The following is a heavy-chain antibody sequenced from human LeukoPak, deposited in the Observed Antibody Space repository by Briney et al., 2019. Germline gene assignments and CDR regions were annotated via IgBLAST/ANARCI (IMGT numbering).Heavy chain of an antibody. V-gene: IGHV4-59*01. D-gene: IGHD3-10*01. CDR2: IYYSRST. CDR3: ARVYYGSGSRKPHFDY. CDR1: GCSISGYY. Sequence: ASETLSLTCTVSGCSISGYYWSWIRQPPGKGLEWIGYIYYSRSTNYNPSLKSRVTISVDTSKNQFSLKLSSVTAADTAVYYCARVYYGSGSRKPHFDYWGQGTLVTVSS. J-gene: IGHJ4*02.